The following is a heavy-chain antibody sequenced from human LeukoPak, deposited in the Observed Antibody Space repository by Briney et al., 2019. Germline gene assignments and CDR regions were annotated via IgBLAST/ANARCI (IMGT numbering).Heavy chain of an antibody. CDR3: ARDQVLWSTGAIDI. D-gene: IGHD3-10*01. CDR2: IIPIFGTA. J-gene: IGHJ3*02. CDR1: GGTFSSYA. Sequence: SVKVSCKASGGTFSSYAISWVRQAPGQGLEWMGGIIPIFGTANYAQKFQGRVTITTDESTSTAYMELSSLRSEDTAVYYCARDQVLWSTGAIDIWGQGTMVTVSS. V-gene: IGHV1-69*05.